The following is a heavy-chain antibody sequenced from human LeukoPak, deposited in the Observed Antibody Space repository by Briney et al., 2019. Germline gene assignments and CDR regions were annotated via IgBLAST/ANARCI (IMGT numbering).Heavy chain of an antibody. Sequence: GGSLRLSCAASGFTFSSYAMSWVRQAPGKGLEWVSAISGSGGSTYYADSVKGRSTISRDNSKNTLYLQMNSLRAEDTAVYYCAKASIVVVVAAFFDYWGQGTLVTVSS. CDR2: ISGSGGST. D-gene: IGHD2-15*01. CDR3: AKASIVVVVAAFFDY. J-gene: IGHJ4*02. V-gene: IGHV3-23*01. CDR1: GFTFSSYA.